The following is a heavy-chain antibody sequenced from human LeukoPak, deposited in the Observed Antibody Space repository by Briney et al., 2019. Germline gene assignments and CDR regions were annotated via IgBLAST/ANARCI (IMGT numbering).Heavy chain of an antibody. J-gene: IGHJ4*02. CDR1: GYTFTSYY. V-gene: IGHV1-46*01. Sequence: ASVKVSCKASGYTFTSYYMHWVRQAPGQGLEWMGIINPSGGSTNHAQKFQGRVTITADESTSTAYMELSSLRSEDTAVYYCASLTPAEAFDYWGQGTLVTVSS. CDR2: INPSGGST. CDR3: ASLTPAEAFDY.